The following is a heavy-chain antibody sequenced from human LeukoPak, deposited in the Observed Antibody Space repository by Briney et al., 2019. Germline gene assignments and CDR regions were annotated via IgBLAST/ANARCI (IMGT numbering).Heavy chain of an antibody. CDR2: INHSGST. Sequence: SETLSLTCAVYGGSFSGYYWSWIRQPPGKGLEWIGEINHSGSTNYNPSLKSRVTISVDTSKNQFSLKLSSVTAADTAVYYCARGWDTAMVGYYYYMDVWGKGTTVTVSS. J-gene: IGHJ6*03. D-gene: IGHD5-18*01. V-gene: IGHV4-34*01. CDR1: GGSFSGYY. CDR3: ARGWDTAMVGYYYYMDV.